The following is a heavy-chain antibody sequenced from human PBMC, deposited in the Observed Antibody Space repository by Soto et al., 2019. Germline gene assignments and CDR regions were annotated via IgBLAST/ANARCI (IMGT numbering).Heavy chain of an antibody. CDR3: ARTDITMVRGVKGMDV. V-gene: IGHV1-69*06. D-gene: IGHD3-10*01. J-gene: IGHJ6*02. CDR1: GGTFSSYA. Sequence: SVKVSCKASGGTFSSYAISWVRQAPGQGLEWMGGIIPIFGTANYAQKFQGRVTITADKSTSTAYMELSSLRSEDTAVYYCARTDITMVRGVKGMDVWGQGTTVTVSS. CDR2: IIPIFGTA.